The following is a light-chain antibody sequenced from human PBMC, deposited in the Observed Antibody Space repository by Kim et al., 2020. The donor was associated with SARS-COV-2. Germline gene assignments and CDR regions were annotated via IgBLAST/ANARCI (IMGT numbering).Light chain of an antibody. CDR1: SLRRDY. Sequence: SSELTQDPAVSVSVGQTVSITCQGDSLRRDYVSWYQRRPGQAPVLVIYGKNNRPSGLPDRLSGSSSGNTASLTITGAQAEDEADYYCQSRDSSGHVVFGGGTQLTVL. CDR3: QSRDSSGHVV. CDR2: GKN. J-gene: IGLJ2*01. V-gene: IGLV3-19*01.